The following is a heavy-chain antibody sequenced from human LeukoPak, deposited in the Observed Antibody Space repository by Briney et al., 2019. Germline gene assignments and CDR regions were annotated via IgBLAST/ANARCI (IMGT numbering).Heavy chain of an antibody. CDR2: IYYSGST. D-gene: IGHD2-2*01. J-gene: IGHJ1*01. CDR1: GGSFTDYY. Sequence: PSETLSLTCAVYGGSFTDYYWSWIRQPPGKGLEWIGSIYYSGSTYYNPSLKSRVTISVDTSKNQFSLKLSSVTAADTAVYYCASGMPRAYFQHWGQGTLVTVSS. CDR3: ASGMPRAYFQH. V-gene: IGHV4-34*01.